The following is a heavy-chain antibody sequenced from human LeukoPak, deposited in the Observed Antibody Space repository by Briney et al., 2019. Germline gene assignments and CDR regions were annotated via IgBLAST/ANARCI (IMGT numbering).Heavy chain of an antibody. CDR3: ARHRDSGNYPLDY. CDR1: GGSISGYY. Sequence: SETLSLTCTVSGGSISGYYWSWIRQSPGKGLEWVAYIHYSGTTNYNPSLKSRVTISVDTSKNQFSLRLSSVTAADAAVYYCARHRDSGNYPLDYWGQGTLVTVSS. CDR2: IHYSGTT. V-gene: IGHV4-59*08. D-gene: IGHD3-10*01. J-gene: IGHJ4*02.